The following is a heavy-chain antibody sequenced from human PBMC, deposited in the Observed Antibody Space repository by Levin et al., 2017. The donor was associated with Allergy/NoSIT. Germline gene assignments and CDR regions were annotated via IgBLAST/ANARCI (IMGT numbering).Heavy chain of an antibody. D-gene: IGHD6-13*01. V-gene: IGHV1-2*02. CDR1: GYTFTGYY. CDR2: INPNSGAT. CDR3: ARYSIEAASDY. J-gene: IGHJ4*02. Sequence: VASVKVSCKASGYTFTGYYLHWVRQAPGQGLEWMAWINPNSGATNYGQKFQGRVTMTRATSISTAYMELSRLTSDDTAVYFCARYSIEAASDYWGQGTLVTVSS.